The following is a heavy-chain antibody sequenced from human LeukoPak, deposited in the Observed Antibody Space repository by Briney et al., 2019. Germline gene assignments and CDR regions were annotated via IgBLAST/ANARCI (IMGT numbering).Heavy chain of an antibody. D-gene: IGHD5-18*01. J-gene: IGHJ4*02. V-gene: IGHV3-7*04. Sequence: GGTLSLSCGASGFSFSNYWMNWVRQAPGKGLEWVANIKQDGSEKYYVDSVKGRFTISRDNAKNSLYLQMSSLRAEDTAVYYCARGGYSYGPVFPTDYWGQGTLVTVSS. CDR3: ARGGYSYGPVFPTDY. CDR2: IKQDGSEK. CDR1: GFSFSNYW.